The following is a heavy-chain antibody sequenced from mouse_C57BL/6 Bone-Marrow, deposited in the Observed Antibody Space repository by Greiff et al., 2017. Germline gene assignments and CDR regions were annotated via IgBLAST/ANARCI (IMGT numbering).Heavy chain of an antibody. Sequence: VQLVESGPELVKPGASVKISCKASGYSFTSYYIHWVKQRPGQGLEWIGWIYPGSGNTKYNEKFKGKATLTADTSSSTAYMQLSSLTSEDSAVYYCARTGGGSSWAWFAYWGQGTLVTVSA. D-gene: IGHD1-1*01. CDR2: IYPGSGNT. V-gene: IGHV1-66*01. CDR3: ARTGGGSSWAWFAY. J-gene: IGHJ3*01. CDR1: GYSFTSYY.